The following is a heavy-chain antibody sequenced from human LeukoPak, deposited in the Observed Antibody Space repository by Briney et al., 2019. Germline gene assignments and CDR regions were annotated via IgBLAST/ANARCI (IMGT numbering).Heavy chain of an antibody. CDR2: ISDGGSTT. D-gene: IGHD3-22*01. V-gene: IGHV3-74*01. CDR3: SRSAYYDGSGNYYDY. Sequence: GGSLRLSCTASGFTFSSYWMHWARQAPGKGLVWVSRISDGGSTTTYADSVKGRFTISRDNAKNTLYLQMNGLRAEDTAVYYCSRSAYYDGSGNYYDYWGQGTLVTVSS. CDR1: GFTFSSYW. J-gene: IGHJ4*02.